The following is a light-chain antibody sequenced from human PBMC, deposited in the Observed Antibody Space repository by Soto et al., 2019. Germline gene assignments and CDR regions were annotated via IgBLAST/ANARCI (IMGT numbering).Light chain of an antibody. V-gene: IGLV3-25*03. J-gene: IGLJ2*01. CDR2: KDS. Sequence: SYELTQPPSVSVSPGQTARITCSGDALPKQYAYWYQQKPGQAPVLVIYKDSERPSGIPERFSGSSSGITVTLTISGVQAEDEADYYCQSADSSGTYPVVFGGGTKLTVL. CDR1: ALPKQY. CDR3: QSADSSGTYPVV.